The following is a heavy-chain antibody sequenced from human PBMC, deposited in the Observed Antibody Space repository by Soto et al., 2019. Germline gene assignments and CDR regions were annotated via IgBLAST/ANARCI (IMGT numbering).Heavy chain of an antibody. CDR1: GFTFSSYA. CDR2: ISYDGSNK. Sequence: LRLSCAASGFTFSSYAMHWVRQAPGKGLEWVAVISYDGSNKYYADSVKGRFTISRDNSKNTLYLQMNSLRAEDTAVCYCARDRRRSSTASYRMDVWGQGTKVTVSS. CDR3: ARDRRRSSTASYRMDV. V-gene: IGHV3-30-3*01. D-gene: IGHD1-26*01. J-gene: IGHJ6*02.